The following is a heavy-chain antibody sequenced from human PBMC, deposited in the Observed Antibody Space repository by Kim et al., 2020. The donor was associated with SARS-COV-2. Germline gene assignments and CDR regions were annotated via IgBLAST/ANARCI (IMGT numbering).Heavy chain of an antibody. CDR2: LYYTGTT. J-gene: IGHJ4*02. CDR3: VRHLRIFSEANLDTMSGFVDS. D-gene: IGHD2-15*01. V-gene: IGHV4-39*01. CDR1: GASMSSSNYD. Sequence: SETLSLTCDVSGASMSSSNYDWGWIRQSPGKRLECIGSLYYTGTTYYNPSLKSRVTISADMSKNQFSLSLGSVTAADTAMYYCVRHLRIFSEANLDTMSGFVDSWVQGTLVTVSS.